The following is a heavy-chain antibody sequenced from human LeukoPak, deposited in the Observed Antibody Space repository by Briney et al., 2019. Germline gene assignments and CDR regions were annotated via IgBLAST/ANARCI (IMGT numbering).Heavy chain of an antibody. CDR1: GYTFTSYD. Sequence: ASVKVSCKAYGYTFTSYDINWVRQATGQGLEWMGWMNPNSGNTGYAQKFQGRVTMTRNTSISTAYMELSSLRSEDTAVYYCARATRTIFGDYYMDVWGKGTTVTVSS. D-gene: IGHD3-3*01. J-gene: IGHJ6*03. CDR3: ARATRTIFGDYYMDV. CDR2: MNPNSGNT. V-gene: IGHV1-8*01.